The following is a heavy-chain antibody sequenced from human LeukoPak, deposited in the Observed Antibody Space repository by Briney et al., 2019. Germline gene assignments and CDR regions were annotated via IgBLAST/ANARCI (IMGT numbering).Heavy chain of an antibody. D-gene: IGHD2-15*01. Sequence: GESLKISCKGSGYSFTNYWIAWVRQMPGKGLKWMGIIYPGDSDTRYRPSFQGQVTISADKSISTAYLQWSSLKASDTAMYYCARQYCSGGSCYYDYWGQGTLVTVSS. CDR2: IYPGDSDT. CDR3: ARQYCSGGSCYYDY. J-gene: IGHJ4*02. CDR1: GYSFTNYW. V-gene: IGHV5-51*01.